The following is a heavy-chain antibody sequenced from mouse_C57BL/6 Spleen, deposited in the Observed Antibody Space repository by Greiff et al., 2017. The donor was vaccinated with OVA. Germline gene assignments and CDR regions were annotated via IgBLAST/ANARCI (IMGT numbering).Heavy chain of an antibody. V-gene: IGHV1-80*01. CDR3: ARGGGSSPAWFAY. J-gene: IGHJ3*01. CDR1: GYAFSSYW. D-gene: IGHD1-1*01. Sequence: QVQLKQSGAELVKPGASVKISCKASGYAFSSYWMNWVKQRPGKGLEWIGQIYPGDGDTNYNGKFKGKATLTADKSSSTAYMQLSSLTSEDSAVYFCARGGGSSPAWFAYWGQGTLVTVSA. CDR2: IYPGDGDT.